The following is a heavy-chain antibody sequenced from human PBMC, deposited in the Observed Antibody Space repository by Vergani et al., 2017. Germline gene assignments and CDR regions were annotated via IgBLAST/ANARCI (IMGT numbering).Heavy chain of an antibody. CDR3: ARVLGGDWFDP. CDR2: INPSGGST. CDR1: GYTFTSYY. J-gene: IGHJ5*02. V-gene: IGHV1-46*01. Sequence: QVQLVQSGAEVKKPGASVKVSCKACGYTFTSYYMHWVRQAPGQGLEWMGIINPSGGSTSYVQKFQGRVTMTRDTSRSTVYMELISLRSEDPALYYCARVLGGDWFDPWGQGTLVTVSS. D-gene: IGHD3-16*01.